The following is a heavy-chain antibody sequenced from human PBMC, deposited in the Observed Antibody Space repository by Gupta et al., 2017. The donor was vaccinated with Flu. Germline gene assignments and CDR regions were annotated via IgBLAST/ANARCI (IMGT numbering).Heavy chain of an antibody. CDR2: IWTDGINK. CDR3: AKEGGPFNGFDI. Sequence: TFRSYGMHWVRQAPGKGLEWVAVIWTDGINKYYGDSVKGRFTISRDNAKNTLYLEMNYLRGEDTAVYYWAKEGGPFNGFDIWGQGTMVTVSS. D-gene: IGHD3-16*01. J-gene: IGHJ3*02. V-gene: IGHV3-33*06. CDR1: TFRSYG.